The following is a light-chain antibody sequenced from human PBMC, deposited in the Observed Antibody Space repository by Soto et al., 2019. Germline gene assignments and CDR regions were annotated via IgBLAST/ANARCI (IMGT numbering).Light chain of an antibody. CDR3: SSYTSSSTWV. Sequence: QSALTQPPSVSRSPGQSVTISCTGTSSDVGSYNRVSWYQQPPGTAPKLMIYEVSNRPSGVPDRFSGSKSGNTASLAISGLQAEDEADYYCSSYTSSSTWVFGTGTKLTVL. CDR2: EVS. V-gene: IGLV2-18*02. J-gene: IGLJ1*01. CDR1: SSDVGSYNR.